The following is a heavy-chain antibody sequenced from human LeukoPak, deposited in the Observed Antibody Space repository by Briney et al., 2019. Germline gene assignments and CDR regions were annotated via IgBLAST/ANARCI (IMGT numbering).Heavy chain of an antibody. V-gene: IGHV1-69*05. CDR3: ARVGYYDSSGYPYYFDY. CDR2: IIPIFGTA. Sequence: GASVKVSCKASGGTFSSYAISWVRQAPGQGLEWMGGIIPIFGTANYAQKFQGRVTITTDESTSTAYMELSSLRSEDTAVYYCARVGYYDSSGYPYYFDYWGRGTLVTVSS. CDR1: GGTFSSYA. J-gene: IGHJ4*02. D-gene: IGHD3-22*01.